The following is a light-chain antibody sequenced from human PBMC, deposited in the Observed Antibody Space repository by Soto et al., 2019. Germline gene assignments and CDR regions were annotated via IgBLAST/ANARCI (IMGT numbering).Light chain of an antibody. J-gene: IGLJ3*02. CDR3: AAWDDSLNGWV. Sequence: QSVLTQPPSVSGAPGQRVTISCTGSSSNIGSLYDVHWYQQLPGTAPKLLIYDNSNRPSGVPDRFSGSKSGTSASLAISGLQSEDEADYYCAAWDDSLNGWVFGGGTKVTVL. CDR1: SSNIGSLYD. V-gene: IGLV1-40*01. CDR2: DNS.